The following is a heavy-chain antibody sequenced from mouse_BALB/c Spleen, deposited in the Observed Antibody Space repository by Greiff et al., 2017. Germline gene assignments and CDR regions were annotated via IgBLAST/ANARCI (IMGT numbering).Heavy chain of an antibody. Sequence: EVQLQQSGAELVKPGASVKLSCTASGFNIKDTYMHWVKQRPEQGLEWIGRIDPANGNTKYDPKFQGKATITADTSSNTAYLQLSSLTSEDTAVYYCARGYYGSSYWYFDGWGAGTTVTVSS. D-gene: IGHD1-1*01. J-gene: IGHJ1*01. V-gene: IGHV14-3*02. CDR1: GFNIKDTY. CDR2: IDPANGNT. CDR3: ARGYYGSSYWYFDG.